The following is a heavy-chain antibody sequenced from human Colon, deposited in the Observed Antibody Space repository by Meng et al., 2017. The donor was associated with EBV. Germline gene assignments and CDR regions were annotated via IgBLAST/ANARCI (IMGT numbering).Heavy chain of an antibody. Sequence: QLVASGGGLVQPGGSLRLSCAASGFTFSSSALSWVRQAPGRGLEWVSTISGSGLSTYYADSVKGRFTISRDNSKNTLYLQMNSLRAEDTALYYCATALYWGQGTLVTVSS. V-gene: IGHV3-23*04. CDR1: GFTFSSSA. D-gene: IGHD2-15*01. J-gene: IGHJ4*02. CDR2: ISGSGLST. CDR3: ATALY.